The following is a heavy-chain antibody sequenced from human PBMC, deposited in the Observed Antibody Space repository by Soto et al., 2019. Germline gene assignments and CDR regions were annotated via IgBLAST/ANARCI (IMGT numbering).Heavy chain of an antibody. Sequence: LGESLKISCKVYGYSFTNYWIGWVRQMPGKGLELMGLIHPGESDTKYSPSFQGQATISGDRSITTAYLQWSSLKASDTAIYYCARHLIGTTFRRDYFDYWGQGTQVTVSS. J-gene: IGHJ4*02. CDR2: IHPGESDT. CDR1: GYSFTNYW. D-gene: IGHD1-20*01. CDR3: ARHLIGTTFRRDYFDY. V-gene: IGHV5-51*01.